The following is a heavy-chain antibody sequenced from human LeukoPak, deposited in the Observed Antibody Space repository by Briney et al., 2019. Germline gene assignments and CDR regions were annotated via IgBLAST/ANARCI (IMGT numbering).Heavy chain of an antibody. CDR2: INHSGST. V-gene: IGHV4-34*01. D-gene: IGHD2-2*01. CDR3: AKYCSSTSCYPPGSFDY. CDR1: GGSFSGYY. J-gene: IGHJ4*02. Sequence: SETLSLTCAVYGGSFSGYYWSWIRRPPGKGLEWIGEINHSGSTNYNPSLKSRVTISVDTSKNQFSLKLSSVTAADTAVYYCAKYCSSTSCYPPGSFDYWGQGTLVTVSS.